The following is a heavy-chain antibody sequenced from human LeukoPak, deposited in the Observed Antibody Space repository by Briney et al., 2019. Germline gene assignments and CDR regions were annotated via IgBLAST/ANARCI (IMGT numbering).Heavy chain of an antibody. Sequence: GGSLRLSCAASGFTFSDYYMSWIRQAPGKGLEWVSYISSSGSTIYYADSVKGRFTISRDNAKNSLYLQMNSLRAEDTAVYYCARATAMVTGFGYYYGMDVWGQGTTVTVSS. D-gene: IGHD5-18*01. CDR1: GFTFSDYY. CDR2: ISSSGSTI. J-gene: IGHJ6*02. CDR3: ARATAMVTGFGYYYGMDV. V-gene: IGHV3-11*01.